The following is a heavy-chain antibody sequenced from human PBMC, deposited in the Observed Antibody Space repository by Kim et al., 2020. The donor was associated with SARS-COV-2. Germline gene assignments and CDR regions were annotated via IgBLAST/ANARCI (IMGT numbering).Heavy chain of an antibody. D-gene: IGHD5-12*01. CDR2: GSNK. J-gene: IGHJ5*02. Sequence: GSNKYYADSVKGRFTISRDNSKNTLYLQMNSLRAEDTAVYYCLLVTMFDPWGQGTLVTVSS. V-gene: IGHV3-30*01. CDR3: LLVTMFDP.